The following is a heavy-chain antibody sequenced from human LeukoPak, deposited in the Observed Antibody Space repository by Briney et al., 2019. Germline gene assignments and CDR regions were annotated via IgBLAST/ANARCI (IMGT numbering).Heavy chain of an antibody. CDR2: IRYDGSNK. Sequence: PGGSLRLSCAASGFTFSSYGMHWVRQAPGKGLEWVAFIRYDGSNKYYADSVKGRFTISRDNSKNMLYLQMNSLRVEDTAVYYCAKDGSYYGSGSYLDYWGQGTLVTVSS. CDR3: AKDGSYYGSGSYLDY. CDR1: GFTFSSYG. V-gene: IGHV3-30*02. D-gene: IGHD3-10*01. J-gene: IGHJ4*02.